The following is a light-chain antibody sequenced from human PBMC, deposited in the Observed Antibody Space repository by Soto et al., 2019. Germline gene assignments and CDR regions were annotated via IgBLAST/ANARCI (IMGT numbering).Light chain of an antibody. V-gene: IGKV1-39*01. J-gene: IGKJ2*01. CDR3: QQSFSTPYT. CDR2: AAS. CDR1: QTISRY. Sequence: DIQMTQSPSSLSAPVGDRVTITCRPSQTISRYLNWYQQKPGKAPKLLIYAASSLLSGVPSRFSGSVSGTDFTLTISSLQREDLATYYCQQSFSTPYTFGPGTKLEIK.